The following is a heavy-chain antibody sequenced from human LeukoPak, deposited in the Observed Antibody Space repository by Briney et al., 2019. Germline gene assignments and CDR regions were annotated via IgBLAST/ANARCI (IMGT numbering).Heavy chain of an antibody. CDR3: AKDRGSLERVPAAPYYYYYGMDV. CDR1: GFTFSSYA. Sequence: PGGSLRLSCAASGFTFSSYAMSWVRQAPGKGLEWVSAISGSGGSTYYADSVKGRFTISRDNSKNTLYLQMNSLRAEDTAVYHCAKDRGSLERVPAAPYYYYYGMDVWGQGTTVTVSS. CDR2: ISGSGGST. V-gene: IGHV3-23*01. J-gene: IGHJ6*02. D-gene: IGHD2-2*01.